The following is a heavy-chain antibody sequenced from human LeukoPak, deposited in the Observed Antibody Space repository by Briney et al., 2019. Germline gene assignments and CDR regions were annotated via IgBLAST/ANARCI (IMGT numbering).Heavy chain of an antibody. CDR1: GFTFSSYS. CDR3: ARDRLGAEYDY. CDR2: IKQDGTEK. Sequence: GGSLRLSCAASGFTFSSYSMSWVRQAPGKGLEWVANIKQDGTEKYYVDSVKGRFTISRDNAKKSLYLQMNSLRAEDTAVYYCARDRLGAEYDYWGQGTLVSVSS. D-gene: IGHD3-16*01. V-gene: IGHV3-7*01. J-gene: IGHJ4*02.